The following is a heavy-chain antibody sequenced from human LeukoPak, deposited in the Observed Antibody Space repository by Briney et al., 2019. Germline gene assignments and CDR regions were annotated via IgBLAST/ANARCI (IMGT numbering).Heavy chain of an antibody. CDR1: GDSISSSY. D-gene: IGHD6-19*01. Sequence: SETLSLTCTVSGDSISSSYWSWIRQPAGKGLEWIGRIYTSGSTNYNPSLKSRVIMSLDTSENQFSLKLSSVTAADTAIYYCARGVRYSSCWNNWFDPWGQGTLVTVSS. V-gene: IGHV4-4*07. CDR2: IYTSGST. CDR3: ARGVRYSSCWNNWFDP. J-gene: IGHJ5*02.